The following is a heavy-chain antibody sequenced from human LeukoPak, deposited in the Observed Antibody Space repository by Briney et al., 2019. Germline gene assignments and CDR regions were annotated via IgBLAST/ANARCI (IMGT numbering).Heavy chain of an antibody. Sequence: PSETLSLTCAVYGGSFSGFYWGWIRQPPGKGLEWIGEINHSGNTNYNPSLKSRVSLSVDTSKTQFSLTLSSVTAADTAVYNWARAPVTTVEFAPWGRGTLVSVSS. V-gene: IGHV4-34*01. CDR1: GGSFSGFY. D-gene: IGHD4-23*01. J-gene: IGHJ5*02. CDR2: INHSGNT. CDR3: ARAPVTTVEFAP.